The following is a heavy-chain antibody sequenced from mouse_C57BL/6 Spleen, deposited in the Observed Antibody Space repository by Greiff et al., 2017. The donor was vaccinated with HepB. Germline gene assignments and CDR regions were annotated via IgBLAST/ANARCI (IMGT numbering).Heavy chain of an antibody. CDR3: TTEGAW. J-gene: IGHJ2*01. V-gene: IGHV14-4*01. Sequence: EVQRVESGAELVRPGASVKLSCTASGFNIKDDYMHWVKQRPEQGLEWIGWIDPENGDTEYASKFQGKATITADTSSNTAYLQLSSLTSEDTAVYYCTTEGAWWGQGTTLTVSS. CDR1: GFNIKDDY. CDR2: IDPENGDT.